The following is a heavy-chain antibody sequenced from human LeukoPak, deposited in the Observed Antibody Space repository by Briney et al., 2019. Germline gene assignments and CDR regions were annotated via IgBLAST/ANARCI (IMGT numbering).Heavy chain of an antibody. D-gene: IGHD6-19*01. V-gene: IGHV6-1*01. CDR2: TYYKSTWYN. CDR1: GDIVSRNSIA. J-gene: IGHJ4*02. CDR3: ARGTGWPQFDY. Sequence: SQTLSLTCAISGDIVSRNSIAWNWIRQSPSRGLEWLGRTYYKSTWYNDYAVSMKSRITINPDTSKNQFSLQLNSVTPEDTAVYYCARGTGWPQFDYWGQGTLVTVSS.